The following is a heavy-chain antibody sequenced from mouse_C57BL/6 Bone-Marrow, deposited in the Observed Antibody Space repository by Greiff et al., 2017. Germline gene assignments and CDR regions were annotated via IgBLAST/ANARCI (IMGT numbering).Heavy chain of an antibody. D-gene: IGHD2-2*01. CDR3: ARDYGYDACFAY. J-gene: IGHJ3*01. CDR2: IDPSDSYT. Sequence: QVHVKQPGAELVRPGTSVTLSCKASGYTFTSYWMHWVKQRPGQGLEWIGVIDPSDSYTNYNQKFKGKATLTVDTSSSTAYMQLSSLTSEDSAVYYCARDYGYDACFAYWGQGTLVTVSA. CDR1: GYTFTSYW. V-gene: IGHV1-59*01.